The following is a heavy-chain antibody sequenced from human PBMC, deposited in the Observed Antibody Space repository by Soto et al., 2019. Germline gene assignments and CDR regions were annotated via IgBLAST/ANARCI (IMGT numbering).Heavy chain of an antibody. D-gene: IGHD2-15*01. V-gene: IGHV1-8*01. CDR2: MNPNSGNT. J-gene: IGHJ6*03. CDR1: GYTFTSYD. CDR3: ARARRGGSAGVSYYYYMDV. Sequence: ASVKVSCKASGYTFTSYDINWVRQATGQGLEWMGWMNPNSGNTGYAQKFQGRVTMTRNTSISTAYMELSSLRSEDTAVYYCARARRGGSAGVSYYYYMDVWGKGTTVTVSS.